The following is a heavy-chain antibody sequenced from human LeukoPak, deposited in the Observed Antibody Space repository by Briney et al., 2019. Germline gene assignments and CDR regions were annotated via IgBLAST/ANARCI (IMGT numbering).Heavy chain of an antibody. V-gene: IGHV3-48*01. CDR1: GFTFSSYS. D-gene: IGHD3-3*01. J-gene: IGHJ3*02. Sequence: GGSLRLSCAASGFTFSSYSMNWVRQAPGKGLEWVSYISSSSSTIYYADSVKGRFTISRDNAKNSLYLQMNSLRAEDTAVYYCAKSVLRFLEWLSADAFDIWGQGTMVTVSS. CDR2: ISSSSSTI. CDR3: AKSVLRFLEWLSADAFDI.